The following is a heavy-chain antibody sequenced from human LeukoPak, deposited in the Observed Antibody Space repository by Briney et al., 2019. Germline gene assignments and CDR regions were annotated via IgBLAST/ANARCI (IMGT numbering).Heavy chain of an antibody. CDR1: GYTFTGYY. V-gene: IGHV1-2*02. D-gene: IGHD5-18*01. Sequence: ASVKVSCKASGYTFTGYYMHWVRQAPGQGLEWMGWINPNSGGTNYAQKFQGRVTMTRDTSTSTAYMELSRLRSDDTAVYYCARSYSYGYQYYFDYWGQGTLVTVSS. J-gene: IGHJ4*02. CDR2: INPNSGGT. CDR3: ARSYSYGYQYYFDY.